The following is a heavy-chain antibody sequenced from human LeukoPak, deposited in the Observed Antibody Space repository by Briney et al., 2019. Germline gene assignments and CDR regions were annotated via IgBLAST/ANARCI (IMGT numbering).Heavy chain of an antibody. CDR2: INPNSGDT. D-gene: IGHD3-9*01. Sequence: ASVKVSCKPSGYTFTGYYMHWVRQAPGQGLEWMGWINPNSGDTNYAQKFQGRVTMTRDTSISTAYMEMRRLRSDDTAVYYCARDRVPHYGILTGFPTAFDYWGQGTLVTVSS. J-gene: IGHJ4*02. V-gene: IGHV1-2*02. CDR1: GYTFTGYY. CDR3: ARDRVPHYGILTGFPTAFDY.